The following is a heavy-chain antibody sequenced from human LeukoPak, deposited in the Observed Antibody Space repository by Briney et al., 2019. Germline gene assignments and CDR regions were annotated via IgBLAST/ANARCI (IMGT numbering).Heavy chain of an antibody. Sequence: SETLSLTCSVSGASISPYYWVWIRQPPGKGLEWIGYIYYSGSTNYNPSLKSRVTISVDTSKNQFSLKLSSVTAADTAVYYCARRIRYFDWLLMDVWGQGTTVTVSS. CDR3: ARRIRYFDWLLMDV. CDR1: GASISPYY. V-gene: IGHV4-59*08. D-gene: IGHD3-9*01. J-gene: IGHJ6*02. CDR2: IYYSGST.